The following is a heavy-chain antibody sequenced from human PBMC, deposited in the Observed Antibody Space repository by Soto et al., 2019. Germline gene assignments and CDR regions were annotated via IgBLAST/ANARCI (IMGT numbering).Heavy chain of an antibody. D-gene: IGHD3-16*01. V-gene: IGHV4-34*01. J-gene: IGHJ4*02. CDR3: ARGMITFGGVRRDFDF. Sequence: WTWIRQPPGKGLEWIGEVNHSGSTNYNSSLKSRVTISIDTSKNQFSLNLTSVTAADTAVYYCARGMITFGGVRRDFDFWGQGALVTVSS. CDR2: VNHSGST.